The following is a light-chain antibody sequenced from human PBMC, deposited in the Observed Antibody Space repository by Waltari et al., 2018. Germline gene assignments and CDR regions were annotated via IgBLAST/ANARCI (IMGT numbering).Light chain of an antibody. CDR1: NYDVGYYNY. CDR2: DVT. Sequence: QSALTQTCSVSESPGQSVTISCTGTNYDVGYYNYVSWYQHHPGKAPKLMIYDVTKRPSGVPDRFSGSKYGNTASLTISGLQAEDEADYYCSSYSGTYTLLFGGGTKLTVL. V-gene: IGLV2-11*01. CDR3: SSYSGTYTLL. J-gene: IGLJ3*02.